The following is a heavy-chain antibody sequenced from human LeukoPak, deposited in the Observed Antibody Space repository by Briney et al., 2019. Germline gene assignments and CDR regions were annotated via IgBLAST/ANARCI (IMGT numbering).Heavy chain of an antibody. J-gene: IGHJ4*02. CDR1: GFTFSSYW. CDR2: IKQDGSEK. V-gene: IGHV3-7*03. D-gene: IGHD3-10*01. CDR3: ARGDYYGSGSYYNARPFDY. Sequence: GGSLRLSCAASGFTFSSYWMSWVRQAPGKGLEWVANIKQDGSEKYYVDSVKGQFTISRDNAKNSLYLQMNSLRAEDTAVYYCARGDYYGSGSYYNARPFDYWGQGTLVTVSS.